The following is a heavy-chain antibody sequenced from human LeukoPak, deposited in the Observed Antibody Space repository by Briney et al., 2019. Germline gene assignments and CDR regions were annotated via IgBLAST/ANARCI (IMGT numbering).Heavy chain of an antibody. CDR2: IDYSGST. CDR1: NGSISTYY. Sequence: SETLSLTCIVSNGSISTYYWSWNRQPPGKGLEWIGYIDYSGSTNYNPSLKSRVTMSLDTSKNHFSLRLSSVTAADSAVYYCARVSRRHTLDYWGQGTLVTVSS. CDR3: ARVSRRHTLDY. V-gene: IGHV4-59*01. J-gene: IGHJ4*02.